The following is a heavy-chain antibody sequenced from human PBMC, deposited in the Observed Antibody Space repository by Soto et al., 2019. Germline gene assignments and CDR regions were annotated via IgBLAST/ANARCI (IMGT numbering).Heavy chain of an antibody. D-gene: IGHD6-19*01. V-gene: IGHV3-48*02. CDR2: ISSSSSTI. J-gene: IGHJ6*02. CDR1: GFTFSSYS. Sequence: EVQLVESGGGLVQPGGSLRLSCAASGFTFSSYSMNWFRQAPGKGLEWVSYISSSSSTIYYADSVKGRFTIFRDNAKNSLYLQMNSLSDEDTAVYYCARVEEQWHDADDYYGMDVWGQGTTVTVSS. CDR3: ARVEEQWHDADDYYGMDV.